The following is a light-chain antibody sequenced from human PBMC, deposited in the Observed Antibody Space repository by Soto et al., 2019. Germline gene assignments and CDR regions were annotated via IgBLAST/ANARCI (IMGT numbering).Light chain of an antibody. Sequence: IVLTQSPATRSFSPRARATLSCRASQSVSSNLVWYQQKPGQAPRLLIYGASTRVTGIPARFSGSGSGTEFTLTISSLQSEDFAVYYCQQYHNWWTFGQGTKVDIK. CDR3: QQYHNWWT. V-gene: IGKV3-15*01. CDR2: GAS. CDR1: QSVSSN. J-gene: IGKJ1*01.